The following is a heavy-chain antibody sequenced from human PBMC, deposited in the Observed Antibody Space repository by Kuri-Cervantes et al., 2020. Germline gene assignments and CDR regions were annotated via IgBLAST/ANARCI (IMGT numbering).Heavy chain of an antibody. CDR3: AHLYYDILTGYYTSFDY. V-gene: IGHV2-5*02. Sequence: SGPTQVKPTKTLTLTCTFSGFSLSTSGVGVGWIRQPPGKALEWLALIYWDDDKRYSPSLKSRLTITKDTPKNQVVLTMTNMDPVDTATYYCAHLYYDILTGYYTSFDYWGQGTLVTVSS. D-gene: IGHD3-9*01. CDR2: IYWDDDK. CDR1: GFSLSTSGVG. J-gene: IGHJ4*02.